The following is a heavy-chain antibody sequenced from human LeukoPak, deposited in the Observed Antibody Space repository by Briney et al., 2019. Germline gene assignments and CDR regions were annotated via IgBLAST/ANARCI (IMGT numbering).Heavy chain of an antibody. J-gene: IGHJ4*02. CDR1: GFTFSSFA. V-gene: IGHV3-23*01. CDR3: ARVSLSGTRPYYFDY. Sequence: GGSLRLSCAASGFTFSSFAMAWVRQAPGKGLEWVAVVGGSGSHTDYADSVRGWFTISRDNPKNTLSVQLRNLRVEDTAVYYCARVSLSGTRPYYFDYWGQGTLVTVSS. CDR2: VGGSGSHT. D-gene: IGHD6-13*01.